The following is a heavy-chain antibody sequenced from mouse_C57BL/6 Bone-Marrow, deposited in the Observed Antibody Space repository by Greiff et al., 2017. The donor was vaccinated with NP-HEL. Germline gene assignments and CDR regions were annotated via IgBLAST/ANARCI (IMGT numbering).Heavy chain of an antibody. J-gene: IGHJ2*01. Sequence: VQLQQPGAELVKPGASVKLSCKASGYTFTSYWMQWVKQRPGQGLEWIGEIDPSDSYTNYNQKFKGKATLTVDTSSSTDYMQLSSLTSEDSAFYYCACGYCFDYGGQGTTLTVSA. CDR1: GYTFTSYW. CDR3: ACGYCFDY. V-gene: IGHV1-50*01. CDR2: IDPSDSYT.